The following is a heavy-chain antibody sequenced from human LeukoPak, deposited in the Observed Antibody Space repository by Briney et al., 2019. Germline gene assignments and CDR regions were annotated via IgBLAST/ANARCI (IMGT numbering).Heavy chain of an antibody. CDR3: AKDLNTRDDY. V-gene: IGHV3-48*04. Sequence: GGSLRLSCAASGFTFSSYGMNWVRQAPGKGLEWLSYISSGGTIYYADSVEGRFTISRDNAKNSLYLQMNSLRVEDTAVYYCAKDLNTRDDYWGQGTLVTVSS. CDR1: GFTFSSYG. J-gene: IGHJ4*02. CDR2: ISSGGTI.